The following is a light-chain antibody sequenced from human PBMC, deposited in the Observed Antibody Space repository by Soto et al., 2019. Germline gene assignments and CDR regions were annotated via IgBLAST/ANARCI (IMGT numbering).Light chain of an antibody. V-gene: IGKV1-5*03. CDR1: QSISSW. J-gene: IGKJ1*01. CDR3: QQYRTSRT. CDR2: KAS. Sequence: DIQMTQSPSTLSASVGDRVTITCRASQSISSWLAWYQQKPGKAPKLLIYKASSLESGVPSRFSGSGSGTEFTLTIRSLQPDDFATYYCQQYRTSRTFGQGTKVEIK.